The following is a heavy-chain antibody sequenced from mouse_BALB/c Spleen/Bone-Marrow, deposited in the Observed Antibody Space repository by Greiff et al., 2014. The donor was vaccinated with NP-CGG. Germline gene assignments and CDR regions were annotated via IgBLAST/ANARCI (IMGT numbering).Heavy chain of an antibody. V-gene: IGHV1-5*01. CDR2: IYPGNSDT. J-gene: IGHJ2*01. Sequence: EVKLEESGTVLARPGASVKMSCKASGYTFTSYWMHWVKQRPGQGLEWIGAIYPGNSDTSYNQKFKGKAKLTAVTSTSTAYKELSSLTNEDSAVYYCTRWNYYGSSYDYWGQGTTPTVSS. CDR3: TRWNYYGSSYDY. CDR1: GYTFTSYW. D-gene: IGHD1-1*01.